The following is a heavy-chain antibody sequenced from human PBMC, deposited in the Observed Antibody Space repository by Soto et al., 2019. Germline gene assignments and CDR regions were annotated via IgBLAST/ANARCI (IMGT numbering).Heavy chain of an antibody. CDR1: GYSISSGYY. V-gene: IGHV4-38-2*01. Sequence: PSETLSLTCAVSGYSISSGYYLSWIRQPPGKGLEWIGSIYHSGSTYYNPSLKSRVTISVDTSKNQFSLKLSSVTAADTAVYYCARSAGAQDYYYYYGMDVWGQGTTVTVSS. CDR2: IYHSGST. CDR3: ARSAGAQDYYYYYGMDV. J-gene: IGHJ6*02. D-gene: IGHD3-10*01.